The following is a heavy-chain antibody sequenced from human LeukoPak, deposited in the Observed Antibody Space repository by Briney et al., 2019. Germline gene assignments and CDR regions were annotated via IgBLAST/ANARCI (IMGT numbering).Heavy chain of an antibody. CDR1: GGSISSYY. CDR3: ARARSEQWLDHGAFFDY. V-gene: IGHV4-59*01. J-gene: IGHJ4*02. CDR2: IYYSGST. D-gene: IGHD6-19*01. Sequence: SETLSLTCTVSGGSISSYYWSWIWQPPGKGLEWIGYIYYSGSTNYNPSLKSRVTISVDTSKNQFSLKLSSVTAADTAVYYCARARSEQWLDHGAFFDYWGQGTLVTVSS.